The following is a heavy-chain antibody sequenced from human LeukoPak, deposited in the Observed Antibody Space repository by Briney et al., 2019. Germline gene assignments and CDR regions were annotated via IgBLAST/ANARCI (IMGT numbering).Heavy chain of an antibody. J-gene: IGHJ2*01. CDR2: ISAYNGNT. Sequence: ASVKVSCKASGYTFTSYAISWVRQAPGQGLEWMGRISAYNGNTHYAQKVQDRVTMTTDTSTSTAYMELRSLRSEDTAVYYCARVRFGESSDWSFDLWGRGTLVTVSS. CDR1: GYTFTSYA. D-gene: IGHD3-10*01. CDR3: ARVRFGESSDWSFDL. V-gene: IGHV1-18*01.